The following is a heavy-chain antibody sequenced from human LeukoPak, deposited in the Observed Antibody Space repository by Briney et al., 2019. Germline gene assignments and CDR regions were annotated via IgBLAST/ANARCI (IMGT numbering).Heavy chain of an antibody. J-gene: IGHJ4*02. CDR2: ISSSSSTI. CDR1: GFTFSSYS. D-gene: IGHD6-13*01. Sequence: GGSLRLSCAASGFTFSSYSMNWVRQAPGKGLEWVSYISSSSSTIYYADFVKGRFTISRDNAKNSLYLQMNSLRAEDTAVYYCARNGLAAAGYFDYWGQGTLVTVSS. CDR3: ARNGLAAAGYFDY. V-gene: IGHV3-48*01.